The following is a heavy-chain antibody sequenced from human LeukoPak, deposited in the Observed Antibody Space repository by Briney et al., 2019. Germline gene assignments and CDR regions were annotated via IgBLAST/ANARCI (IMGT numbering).Heavy chain of an antibody. D-gene: IGHD3-10*01. V-gene: IGHV3-23*01. Sequence: GGSLRLSSAASGFTFSSYAMSWVRQAPGKGLEWVSAISGSGGSTYYADSVKGRFTISRDNSKNTLYLQMNSLRAEDTAVYYCANPWYYYGSGSYWGQGTLVTVSS. J-gene: IGHJ4*02. CDR2: ISGSGGST. CDR3: ANPWYYYGSGSY. CDR1: GFTFSSYA.